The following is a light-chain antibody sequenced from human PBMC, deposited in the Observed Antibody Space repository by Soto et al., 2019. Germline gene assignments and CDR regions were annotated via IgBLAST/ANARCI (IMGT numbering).Light chain of an antibody. CDR2: GAS. V-gene: IGKV3-20*01. Sequence: EIVLTQSPGTLSLSPGERATLSCRASQSVSSSYVAWFQQKPGQAPRLLIYGASSRATGVPDRFSGSGSGTDFTLTISRLEPADFAVYYCQQYATSPKYTFGQGTKLEIK. CDR1: QSVSSSY. CDR3: QQYATSPKYT. J-gene: IGKJ2*01.